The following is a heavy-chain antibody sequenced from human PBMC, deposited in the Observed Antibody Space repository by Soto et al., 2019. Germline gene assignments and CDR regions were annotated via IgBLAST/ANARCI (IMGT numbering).Heavy chain of an antibody. CDR1: GFTFSNAW. CDR2: IKSKTDGGTT. D-gene: IGHD3-9*01. CDR3: TTDPFNNYDILTEQDGNWFDP. J-gene: IGHJ5*02. V-gene: IGHV3-15*07. Sequence: PGGSLRLSCAASGFTFSNAWMNWVRQAPGKGLEWVGRIKSKTDGGTTDYAAPVKGRFTISRDDSKNTLYLQMNSLKTEDTAVYYCTTDPFNNYDILTEQDGNWFDPWGQGTLVTVSS.